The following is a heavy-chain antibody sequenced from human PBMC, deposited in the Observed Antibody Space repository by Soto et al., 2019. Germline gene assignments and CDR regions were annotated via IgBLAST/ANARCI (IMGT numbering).Heavy chain of an antibody. J-gene: IGHJ6*02. V-gene: IGHV1-2*02. CDR2: INPNSGGT. CDR1: GYTFTDYY. CDR3: ARGKGMEENYYYYGLDI. Sequence: ASVKVSCKASGYTFTDYYIHWVRQAPGQGLEWMGWINPNSGGTNYAQKFQGRVTMTRDTAISTAYMELSSLRSEDTAVYYCARGKGMEENYYYYGLDIWGQGTTVTVS. D-gene: IGHD1-1*01.